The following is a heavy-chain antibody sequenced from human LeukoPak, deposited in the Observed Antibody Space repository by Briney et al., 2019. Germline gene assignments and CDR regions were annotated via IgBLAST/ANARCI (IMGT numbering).Heavy chain of an antibody. V-gene: IGHV4-39*01. Sequence: SETLSLTCTVSGGSISSSSYYWGWIRQPPGKGLEWIGSIYYSGSTYYNPSLKSRVTISVDTSKNQFSLKLSSVTAADTAVYYCAADPRFAGWFDPWGQGTLVTVSS. CDR3: AADPRFAGWFDP. J-gene: IGHJ5*02. D-gene: IGHD3-10*01. CDR1: GGSISSSSYY. CDR2: IYYSGST.